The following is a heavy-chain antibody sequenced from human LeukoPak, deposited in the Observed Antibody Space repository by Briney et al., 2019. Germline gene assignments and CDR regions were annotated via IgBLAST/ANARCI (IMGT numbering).Heavy chain of an antibody. CDR2: IKQDGSEK. D-gene: IGHD6-19*01. Sequence: GGSLRLSCAASGFTFSSYWMSWVRPAPGKGLEWVANIKQDGSEKYYVDAVKGRFTISRDNAKNSLYLQMNSLRAEDTAVYYCARDSAVAGTDYWGQGTLVTVSS. CDR3: ARDSAVAGTDY. J-gene: IGHJ4*02. V-gene: IGHV3-7*01. CDR1: GFTFSSYW.